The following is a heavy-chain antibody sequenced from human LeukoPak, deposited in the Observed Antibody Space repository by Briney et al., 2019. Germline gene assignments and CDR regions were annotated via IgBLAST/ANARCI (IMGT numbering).Heavy chain of an antibody. Sequence: SETLSLTCAVYGGSFSGYYWSWIRQPPGKGLEWIGEINHSGSTNYNPSLKSRVTISVDTSKNQFSLKLSSVTAADTAVYYCARDLMYYYDSSGYSPLGYWGQGTLVTVSS. CDR2: INHSGST. CDR1: GGSFSGYY. D-gene: IGHD3-22*01. J-gene: IGHJ4*02. V-gene: IGHV4-34*01. CDR3: ARDLMYYYDSSGYSPLGY.